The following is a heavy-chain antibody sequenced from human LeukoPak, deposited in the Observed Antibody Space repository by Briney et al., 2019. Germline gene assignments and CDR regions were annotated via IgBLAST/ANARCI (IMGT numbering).Heavy chain of an antibody. V-gene: IGHV1-2*02. CDR1: GDTFTGYY. D-gene: IGHD2-2*01. CDR2: INPNSGGT. Sequence: ASVKVSCKASGDTFTGYYIHWVRQAPGQGLEWMGWINPNSGGTNYAQKSQGRVTMTRDTSINTAYMEVSRLRSDYTAVYYCAREPVVLVPAAIFNWFDPWGQGTLVTVSS. J-gene: IGHJ5*02. CDR3: AREPVVLVPAAIFNWFDP.